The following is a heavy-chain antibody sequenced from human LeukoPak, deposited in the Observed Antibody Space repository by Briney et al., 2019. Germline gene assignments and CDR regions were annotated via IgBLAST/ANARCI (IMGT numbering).Heavy chain of an antibody. CDR3: ARDPLEWGGTYYIDY. J-gene: IGHJ4*02. CDR2: ISSNSSYI. CDR1: GFTFSSYK. V-gene: IGHV3-21*01. Sequence: EGPVRLFRGPCGFTFSSYKVIGVRQAPGKSLEWFSSISSNSSYIYYADSVKGRFTISRDDSKNTLLLQMSRLRPEETALYYCARDPLEWGGTYYIDYWGQGTLVTVSS. D-gene: IGHD3-3*01.